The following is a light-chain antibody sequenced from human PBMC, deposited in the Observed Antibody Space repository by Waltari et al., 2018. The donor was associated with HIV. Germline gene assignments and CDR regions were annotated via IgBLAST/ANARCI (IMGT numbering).Light chain of an antibody. CDR1: QSLRSTY. Sequence: EIVLTQSPGTLSLSTGERATLSCGASQSLRSTYLGWHQQRPGQAPRHLIYGTSNRATGIPDRFVGTGSGTNFTLTITRLEPEDCAIYYWQQYAGAPRTFGQGTRLEIK. J-gene: IGKJ5*01. CDR3: QQYAGAPRT. V-gene: IGKV3-20*01. CDR2: GTS.